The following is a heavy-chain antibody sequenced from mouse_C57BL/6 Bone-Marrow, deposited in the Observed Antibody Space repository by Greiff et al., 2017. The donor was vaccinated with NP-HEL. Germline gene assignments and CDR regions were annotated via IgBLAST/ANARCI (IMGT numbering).Heavy chain of an antibody. J-gene: IGHJ2*01. CDR2: ISSGVSYT. V-gene: IGHV5-6*02. Sequence: DVMLVESGGDLVKPGGSLKLSCAASGFTFSSYGMSWVRQTPDKRLEWVATISSGVSYTYYPDSVKGRFTISRDNAKNTLYLQMSSLKSEDTAMYYCARRDRFDYWGQGTTLTVSS. CDR3: ARRDRFDY. CDR1: GFTFSSYG.